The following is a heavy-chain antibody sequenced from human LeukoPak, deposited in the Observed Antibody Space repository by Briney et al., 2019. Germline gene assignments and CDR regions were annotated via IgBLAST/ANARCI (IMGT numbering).Heavy chain of an antibody. D-gene: IGHD4-17*01. CDR2: INPNSGGT. Sequence: RASVKVSCQASGYTFTGYYMHWVRQAPGEGLEWMGWINPNSGGTNYAQKFEGRVTMTRDTSISTAYMELSRLRSDDTAVYYCARDLYGDYPDDYWGQGTLVTVSA. CDR1: GYTFTGYY. V-gene: IGHV1-2*02. CDR3: ARDLYGDYPDDY. J-gene: IGHJ4*02.